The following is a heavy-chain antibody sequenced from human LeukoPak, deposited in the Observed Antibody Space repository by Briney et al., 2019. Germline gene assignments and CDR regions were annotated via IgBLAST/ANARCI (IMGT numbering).Heavy chain of an antibody. V-gene: IGHV3-23*01. CDR2: ISGSGGRT. CDR1: EFSFSDYS. J-gene: IGHJ4*02. Sequence: PGGSLRLSCTASEFSFSDYSMNWVRQAPGKGLEWVSTISGSGGRTYYADSVKGRFTISRDNSKNTLYLQMNSLRAEDTALYYCAKDGYTEWLGLYYFDYWGQGTLVTVSS. CDR3: AKDGYTEWLGLYYFDY. D-gene: IGHD6-19*01.